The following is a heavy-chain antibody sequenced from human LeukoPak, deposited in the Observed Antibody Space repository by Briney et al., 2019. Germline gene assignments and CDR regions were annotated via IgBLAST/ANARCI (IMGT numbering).Heavy chain of an antibody. CDR1: GGSFSGYY. CDR3: ARGALIDRPLLSRQTSFDY. D-gene: IGHD2-21*02. J-gene: IGHJ4*02. Sequence: SETLSLTCAVYGGSFSGYYWSWIRQPPGKGLEWIGEINHSGSTNYNPSFKSRVTISVDTSKNQFSLKLSSVTAADTAVYYCARGALIDRPLLSRQTSFDYWGQGTLVTVSS. CDR2: INHSGST. V-gene: IGHV4-34*01.